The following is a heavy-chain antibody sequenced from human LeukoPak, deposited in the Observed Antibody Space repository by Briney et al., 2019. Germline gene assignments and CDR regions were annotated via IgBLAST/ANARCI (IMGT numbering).Heavy chain of an antibody. D-gene: IGHD3-10*01. Sequence: SETLSLTCAVYGGSFSGYYWSWIRQPPGKGLEWIGELNHSGTINYNPSLKSRVTISVDASKNQFSLKLSSVTAADTAVYYCARHGVMARGPKSGWFDPWGQGALVTVSS. CDR1: GGSFSGYY. CDR2: LNHSGTI. V-gene: IGHV4-34*01. J-gene: IGHJ5*02. CDR3: ARHGVMARGPKSGWFDP.